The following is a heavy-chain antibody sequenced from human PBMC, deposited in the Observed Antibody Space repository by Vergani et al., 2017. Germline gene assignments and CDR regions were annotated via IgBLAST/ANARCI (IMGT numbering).Heavy chain of an antibody. CDR2: ISSSSSYI. Sequence: EVQLVESGGGLVKPGGSLRLSCAASGFTFSSYSMNWVRQAPGKGLEWVSSISSSSSYIYYADSVKGRFTISRDNAKNSLYLQMNSLRAEDTAVYYCARGYCTNGVCYRVWSDAFDIWGQGTMVTASS. D-gene: IGHD2-8*01. J-gene: IGHJ3*02. V-gene: IGHV3-21*01. CDR1: GFTFSSYS. CDR3: ARGYCTNGVCYRVWSDAFDI.